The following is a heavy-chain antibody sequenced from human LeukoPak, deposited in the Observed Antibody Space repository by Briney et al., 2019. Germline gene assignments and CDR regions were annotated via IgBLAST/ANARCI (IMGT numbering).Heavy chain of an antibody. CDR1: GGSISSSSYY. J-gene: IGHJ5*02. D-gene: IGHD3-10*01. CDR2: IYYSGRT. Sequence: SETLSLTCTVSGGSISSSSYYWGWIRQPPGKGLEWIGSIYYSGRTFYNPSLKSRVTISVDTSKKQFSLKLSSVTSADTAVYYCASGPGEYSSSGWFDPWGQGTLVTVSS. V-gene: IGHV4-39*01. CDR3: ASGPGEYSSSGWFDP.